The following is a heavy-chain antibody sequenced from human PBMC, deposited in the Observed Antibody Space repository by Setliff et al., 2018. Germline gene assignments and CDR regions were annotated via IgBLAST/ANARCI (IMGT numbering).Heavy chain of an antibody. D-gene: IGHD1-26*01. CDR2: ISPSGST. CDR1: GASITSGGFY. Sequence: KTSETLSLTCSVSGASITSGGFYWTWIRRPAGKGLEWIGHISPSGSTTYNPSVKSRVTISLDTSKNHFSLKLDSVTAADTALYYCARSPSSGAYWNPRPFYSDYWARGTLVTVSS. CDR3: ARSPSSGAYWNPRPFYSDY. J-gene: IGHJ4*02. V-gene: IGHV4-61*09.